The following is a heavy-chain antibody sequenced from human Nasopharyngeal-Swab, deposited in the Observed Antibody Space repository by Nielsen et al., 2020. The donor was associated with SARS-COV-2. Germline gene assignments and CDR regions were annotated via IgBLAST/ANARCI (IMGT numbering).Heavy chain of an antibody. D-gene: IGHD1-14*01. CDR2: INHSGST. V-gene: IGHV4-34*01. Sequence: SETLSLTCAVYGGSFSGYYWSWIRQPPGKGLEWIGEINHSGSTNYNPSLKSRVTISVDTSKNQFSLKLSSVTAADTAVYYCAREPERGVLVRGGPACYMDVWGKGTTVTVSS. J-gene: IGHJ6*03. CDR3: AREPERGVLVRGGPACYMDV. CDR1: GGSFSGYY.